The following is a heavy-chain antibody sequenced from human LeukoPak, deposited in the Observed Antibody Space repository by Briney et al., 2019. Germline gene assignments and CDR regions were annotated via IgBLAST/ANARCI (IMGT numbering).Heavy chain of an antibody. CDR2: VYGSGTT. D-gene: IGHD4-17*01. Sequence: WETLSLTCTVSGDPISGFFWNWIRQPAGKGLEWIGRVYGSGTTNFNPSLQSRVTMSLDTSKDRFSLRLASVTAADTAVYYCAREGYGDSYFDYWGQGTLVTVSS. CDR3: AREGYGDSYFDY. J-gene: IGHJ4*02. V-gene: IGHV4-4*07. CDR1: GDPISGFF.